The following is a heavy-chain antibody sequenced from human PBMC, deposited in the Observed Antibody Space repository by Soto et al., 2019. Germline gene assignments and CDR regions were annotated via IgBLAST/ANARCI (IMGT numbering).Heavy chain of an antibody. J-gene: IGHJ4*02. Sequence: QVQLVQSGAEVKKPGASVKVSCKASGYTFTSYGISWVRQAPGQGLEWMGWISAYNGNTNYAQKLQCRFTMTTDSSTSTAYMELRSMRSDDTAVYCCARYLSYCGPFDYWGQGTLVTFSS. CDR1: GYTFTSYG. CDR3: ARYLSYCGPFDY. V-gene: IGHV1-18*01. CDR2: ISAYNGNT. D-gene: IGHD1-26*01.